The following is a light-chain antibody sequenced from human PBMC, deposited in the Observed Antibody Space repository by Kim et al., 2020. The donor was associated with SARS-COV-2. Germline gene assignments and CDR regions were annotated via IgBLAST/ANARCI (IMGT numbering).Light chain of an antibody. CDR3: SSYAGSNIVL. V-gene: IGLV2-8*01. CDR1: SSDVGGYNY. Sequence: GQSVTISCTGSSSDVGGYNYVSWYQQKSGKAPKLMIYEVSKRPPGVPDRFSGSKSGNTASLTVSGLQAEDEADYYCSSYAGSNIVLFGGGTKLTVL. J-gene: IGLJ2*01. CDR2: EVS.